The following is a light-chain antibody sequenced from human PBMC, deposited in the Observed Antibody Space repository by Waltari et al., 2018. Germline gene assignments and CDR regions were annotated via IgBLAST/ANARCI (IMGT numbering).Light chain of an antibody. V-gene: IGKV3-15*01. J-gene: IGKJ2*01. CDR2: GAS. CDR1: QSVSSN. Sequence: DIVLSQSPATLSLSPGERATLSCRASQSVSSNLACDQQKPGQAPRLLIYGASTRATGIPARFSGSGSGTEFTLTISSLQSEDFAVYYCQQYSDWPYTFGQGTKLEIK. CDR3: QQYSDWPYT.